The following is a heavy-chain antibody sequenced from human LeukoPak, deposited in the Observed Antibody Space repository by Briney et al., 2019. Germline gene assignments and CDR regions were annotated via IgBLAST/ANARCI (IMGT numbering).Heavy chain of an antibody. CDR2: IYHSGST. Sequence: SETLSLTCAVSGGSISSSNWWSWVRQPPGKGLEWIGEIYHSGSTNYNPSLKSRVTISVDKSKNQFSLNLNSVTAADTAVYYCARSPPLIRGVLINRSGHFDYWGQGTLVTVSS. CDR3: ARSPPLIRGVLINRSGHFDY. CDR1: GGSISSSNW. J-gene: IGHJ4*02. D-gene: IGHD3-10*01. V-gene: IGHV4-4*02.